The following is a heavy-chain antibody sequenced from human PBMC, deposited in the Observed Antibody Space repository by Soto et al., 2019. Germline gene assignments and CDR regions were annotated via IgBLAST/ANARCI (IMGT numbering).Heavy chain of an antibody. CDR1: GGSISSYY. V-gene: IGHV4-59*08. D-gene: IGHD1-26*01. CDR3: AIHLPPRSGSYYGASYY. J-gene: IGHJ4*02. Sequence: SETLSLTCTVSGGSISSYYWSWIRQPPGKGLEWIGYIYYSGSTNYNPSLKSRVTISVDTSKNQFSLKLSSVTAADTAVYYCAIHLPPRSGSYYGASYYCGQLSLATFSS. CDR2: IYYSGST.